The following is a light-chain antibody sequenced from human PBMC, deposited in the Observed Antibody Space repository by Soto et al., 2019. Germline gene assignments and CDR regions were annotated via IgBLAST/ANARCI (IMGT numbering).Light chain of an antibody. J-gene: IGLJ3*02. CDR1: SSNIGRNY. CDR2: EDI. V-gene: IGLV1-47*01. Sequence: QSVLPQTPSVSGTPGQTVTISCSGSSSNIGRNYVYWYQQLPGAAPRLLIYEDIRRPSGISSRFSGSKSGNTASLTISGLRAEDEAAYYCCSYVDHRKFVFGGGTKLTVL. CDR3: CSYVDHRKFV.